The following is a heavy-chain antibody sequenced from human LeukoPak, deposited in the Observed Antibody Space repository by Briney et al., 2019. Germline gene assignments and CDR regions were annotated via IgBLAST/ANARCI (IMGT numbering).Heavy chain of an antibody. CDR2: INHSGST. CDR1: GGSFSGYY. D-gene: IGHD2-2*01. V-gene: IGHV4-34*01. Sequence: PSETLSLTCAVYGGSFSGYYWSWIRQPPGKGLEWIGEINHSGSTNYNPSLKSRVTISVDTSKNQFSLKLSSVTAADTAVYYCATLDCSSTSCYGFTGWFDPWGQGTLVTVSS. CDR3: ATLDCSSTSCYGFTGWFDP. J-gene: IGHJ5*02.